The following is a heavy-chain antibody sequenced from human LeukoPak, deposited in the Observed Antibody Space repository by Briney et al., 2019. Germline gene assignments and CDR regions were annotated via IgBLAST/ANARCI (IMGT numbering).Heavy chain of an antibody. V-gene: IGHV4-59*01. CDR1: GDSISSYY. J-gene: IGHJ6*03. Sequence: SETLSLTCTVSGDSISSYYWSWIRQPPGKGLEWIGYIYYSGRTNYNPSLKSRVTISVDTSKNQFSLKLSSVTAADTAVYYCARGQRGVPYGSGSYYYYYMDVWGKGTTVTISS. CDR2: IYYSGRT. D-gene: IGHD3-10*01. CDR3: ARGQRGVPYGSGSYYYYYMDV.